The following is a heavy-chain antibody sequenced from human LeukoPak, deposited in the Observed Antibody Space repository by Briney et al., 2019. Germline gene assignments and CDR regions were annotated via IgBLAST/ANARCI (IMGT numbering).Heavy chain of an antibody. CDR1: GFTLSTNA. D-gene: IGHD6-25*01. J-gene: IGHJ4*02. Sequence: GGSLRLSCLTSGFTLSTNAMSWVRRAPGKGLEWISGISGSGASTYYADSVKGRFTISRDDSRNTLYLQMNSLRAEDTAVYYCAKRLDYWGQGTLVTVSS. CDR3: AKRLDY. CDR2: ISGSGAST. V-gene: IGHV3-23*01.